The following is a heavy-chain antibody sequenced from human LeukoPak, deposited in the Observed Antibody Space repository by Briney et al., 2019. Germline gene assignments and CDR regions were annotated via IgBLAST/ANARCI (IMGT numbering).Heavy chain of an antibody. CDR1: GFTFSSYA. CDR3: AKDTLTRSVAVAALFDY. D-gene: IGHD2-15*01. Sequence: PGGSLRLSCAASGFTFSSYAMSWVRQAPGKGLEWVSAISGSGGSTYYADSVKGRFTISRDNSKNTLYLQMNSLRAEDTAVYYCAKDTLTRSVAVAALFDYWGQGTLVTVSS. CDR2: ISGSGGST. V-gene: IGHV3-23*01. J-gene: IGHJ4*02.